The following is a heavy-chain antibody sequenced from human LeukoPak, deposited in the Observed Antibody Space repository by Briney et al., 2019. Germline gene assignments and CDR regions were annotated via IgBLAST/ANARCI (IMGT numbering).Heavy chain of an antibody. CDR3: ARRSSVLRYFD. Sequence: GSLRLSCAASGFTFSSFWMSWVRQPPGKGLEWIGEIYHSGSTNYNPSLKSRVTISVDKSKNQFSLKLSSVTAADTAVYYCARRSSVLRYFDLGQGTLVTVSS. V-gene: IGHV4-4*02. D-gene: IGHD3-9*01. CDR1: GFTFSSFW. J-gene: IGHJ4*02. CDR2: IYHSGST.